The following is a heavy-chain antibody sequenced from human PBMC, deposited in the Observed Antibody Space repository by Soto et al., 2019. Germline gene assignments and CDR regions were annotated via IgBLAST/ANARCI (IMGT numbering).Heavy chain of an antibody. CDR2: VTHSGTA. CDR1: VCSIDSGAFS. J-gene: IGHJ4*02. V-gene: IGHV4-30-2*01. CDR3: ARIHWAQSSLDY. D-gene: IGHD6-19*01. Sequence: PSETLSLTCAVSVCSIDSGAFSLSWIRQPPGKGLEWIGYVTHSGTAYSIPSLNGRLTLSVDSSQTQFSLKLTSVTAADSAFYYCARIHWAQSSLDYWGRGILVTVSS.